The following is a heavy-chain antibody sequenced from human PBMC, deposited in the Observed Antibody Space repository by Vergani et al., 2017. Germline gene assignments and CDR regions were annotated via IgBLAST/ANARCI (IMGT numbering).Heavy chain of an antibody. J-gene: IGHJ4*02. Sequence: EVQLLESGGSLKQPGGSVRLSCAASGFTFSIYAMHWVRQASGKGLEWVSALAAGGGSTYYADSFKGRFIISRDNSRDTLYLQMNSLRPEDTATYYCVNDAGSCENFFDSWGQGTLVTVSS. CDR1: GFTFSIYA. CDR2: LAAGGGST. V-gene: IGHV3-23*01. CDR3: VNDAGSCENFFDS. D-gene: IGHD1-26*01.